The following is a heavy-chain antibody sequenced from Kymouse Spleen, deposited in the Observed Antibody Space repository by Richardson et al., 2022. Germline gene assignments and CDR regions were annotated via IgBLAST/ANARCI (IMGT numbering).Heavy chain of an antibody. CDR1: GFTFSSYS. CDR3: ARDNSGSPLYYYYYGMDV. D-gene: IGHD1-26*01. J-gene: IGHJ6*02. CDR2: ISSSSSYI. Sequence: EVQLVESGGGLVKPGGSLRLSCAASGFTFSSYSMNWVRQAPGKGLEWVSSISSSSSYIYYADSVKGRFTISRDNAKNSLYLQMNSLRAEDTAVYYCARDNSGSPLYYYYYGMDVWGQGTTVTVSS. V-gene: IGHV3-21*03.